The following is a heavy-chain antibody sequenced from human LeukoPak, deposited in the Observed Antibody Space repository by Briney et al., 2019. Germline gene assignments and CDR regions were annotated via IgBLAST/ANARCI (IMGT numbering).Heavy chain of an antibody. CDR3: ARDSSGWALHSFDI. Sequence: GGSLRLSCAASGFTFSSYEMNWVRQSPGKGLEWVSYIDSGGSSIYYADSVKGRFTISRDNAKNSLYLQMNSLRAEDTAVYYCARDSSGWALHSFDIWAKGQWSPSLQ. J-gene: IGHJ3*02. CDR2: IDSGGSSI. V-gene: IGHV3-48*03. CDR1: GFTFSSYE. D-gene: IGHD6-19*01.